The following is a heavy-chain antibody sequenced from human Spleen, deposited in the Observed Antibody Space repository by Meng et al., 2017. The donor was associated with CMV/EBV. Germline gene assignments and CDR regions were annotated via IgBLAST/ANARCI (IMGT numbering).Heavy chain of an antibody. D-gene: IGHD2-2*01. V-gene: IGHV3-7*01. CDR3: ARAGDYCSSTSCYRDYYYYGMDV. J-gene: IGHJ6*02. CDR1: GFTFSSYW. Sequence: GESLKISCAASGFTFSSYWMSWVRQAPGKGLEWVANIKQDGSEKYYVDSVKGRFTISRDNAKNSLYLQMNSLRAKDTAVYYCARAGDYCSSTSCYRDYYYYGMDVWGQGTTVTVSS. CDR2: IKQDGSEK.